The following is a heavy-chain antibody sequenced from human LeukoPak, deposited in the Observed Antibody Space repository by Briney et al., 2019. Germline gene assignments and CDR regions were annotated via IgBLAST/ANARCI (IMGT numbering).Heavy chain of an antibody. CDR1: GFTFSSYA. Sequence: GGSLRLSCAASGFTFSSYAMSWVRQAPGKGLEWVSAISGSGGSTYYADSVKGRFTISRDNSKNTLYLQMNSLRAEDTAVYYCAKGRVRGVIITDFDYWGQGTLVTVSS. CDR3: AKGRVRGVIITDFDY. J-gene: IGHJ4*02. CDR2: ISGSGGST. V-gene: IGHV3-23*01. D-gene: IGHD3-10*01.